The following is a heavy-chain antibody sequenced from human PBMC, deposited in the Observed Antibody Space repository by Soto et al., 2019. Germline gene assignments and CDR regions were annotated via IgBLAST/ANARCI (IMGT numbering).Heavy chain of an antibody. V-gene: IGHV1-8*01. CDR1: GYTFTSYD. Sequence: QVQLVQSGAEVKKPGASVKVSCKASGYTFTSYDINWVRQATGQGLEWMGWMNHNSGNTGYAQKFQGRVTMTRNTSISTADMELSSRRSEDTAGYYCARAGPAASDSFDTLGQGTMVNVSS. CDR3: ARAGPAASDSFDT. J-gene: IGHJ3*02. CDR2: MNHNSGNT. D-gene: IGHD6-13*01.